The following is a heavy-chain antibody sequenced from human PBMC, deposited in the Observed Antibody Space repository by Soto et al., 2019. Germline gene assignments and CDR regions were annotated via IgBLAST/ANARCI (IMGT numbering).Heavy chain of an antibody. Sequence: LGESLKISCKGSGYSFTSYWISWVRQMPGKGLEWMGRIDPSDSYTNYSPSFQGHVTISADKSISTAYLQWSSLKASDTAMYYCASGGSGTVTSFHLYYYYYGMDVWGQGTTVTVSS. J-gene: IGHJ6*02. V-gene: IGHV5-10-1*01. CDR1: GYSFTSYW. CDR3: ASGGSGTVTSFHLYYYYYGMDV. CDR2: IDPSDSYT. D-gene: IGHD4-17*01.